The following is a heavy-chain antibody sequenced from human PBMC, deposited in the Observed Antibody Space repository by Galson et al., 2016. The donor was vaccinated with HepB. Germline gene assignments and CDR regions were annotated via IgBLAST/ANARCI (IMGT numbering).Heavy chain of an antibody. CDR2: IIPAFGTP. CDR3: ARDLYCGGDCYLVY. J-gene: IGHJ4*02. D-gene: IGHD2-21*02. V-gene: IGHV1-69*06. CDR1: GGTLNNYA. Sequence: SVKVSCKASGGTLNNYAFSWTRQAPGQGLEWMGGIIPAFGTPTHAQKFQGRLTISADRSTSTAYMELNSLISEDTAVYYCARDLYCGGDCYLVYWGQGTLVTVSS.